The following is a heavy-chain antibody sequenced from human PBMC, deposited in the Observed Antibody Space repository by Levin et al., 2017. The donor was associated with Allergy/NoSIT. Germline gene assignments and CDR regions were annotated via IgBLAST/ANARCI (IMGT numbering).Heavy chain of an antibody. CDR2: INHSGST. D-gene: IGHD2-8*01. V-gene: IGHV4-34*01. CDR3: ARGRIVLMVYAISRNWFDP. Sequence: SETLSLTCAVYGGSFSGYYWSWIRQPPGKGLEWIGEINHSGSTNYNPSLKSRVTISVDTSKNQFSLKLSSVTAADTAVYYCARGRIVLMVYAISRNWFDPWGQGTLVTVSS. CDR1: GGSFSGYY. J-gene: IGHJ5*02.